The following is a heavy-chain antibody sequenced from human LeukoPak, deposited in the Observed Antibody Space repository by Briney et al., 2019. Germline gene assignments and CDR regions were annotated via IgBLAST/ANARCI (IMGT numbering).Heavy chain of an antibody. CDR3: ARSKLDTVYYYYGLVV. V-gene: IGHV4-39*07. Sequence: PSETLSLTCTVSGGSISSSSYYWGWLRQPPGKGLEWIGSIYYSGSTYYNPSLKSRVTISVDTSKNQFSLKLSSVTAADTAVYYCARSKLDTVYYYYGLVVWGKGTTVTVSS. D-gene: IGHD1-1*01. J-gene: IGHJ6*04. CDR1: GGSISSSSYY. CDR2: IYYSGST.